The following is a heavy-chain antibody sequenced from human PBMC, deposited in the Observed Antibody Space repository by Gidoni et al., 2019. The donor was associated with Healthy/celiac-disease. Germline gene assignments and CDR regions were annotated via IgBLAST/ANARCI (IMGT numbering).Heavy chain of an antibody. D-gene: IGHD3-10*01. V-gene: IGHV3-30*18. CDR2: ISYDGSNK. Sequence: QVQLVESGGGVVQPGRSLRLSCAASGFTFSSYVMHWVRQAPGKGLEWVAVISYDGSNKYYADSVKGRFTISRDNSKNTLYLQMNSLRAEDTAVYYCAKEAGNRGSITMVRGVIIALPDYWGQGTLVTVSS. CDR3: AKEAGNRGSITMVRGVIIALPDY. CDR1: GFTFSSYV. J-gene: IGHJ4*02.